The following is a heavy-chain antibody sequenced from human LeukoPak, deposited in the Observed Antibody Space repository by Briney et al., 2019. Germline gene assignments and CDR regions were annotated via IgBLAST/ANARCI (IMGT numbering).Heavy chain of an antibody. CDR1: GFTFSSYW. V-gene: IGHV3-7*01. Sequence: PGGSLRLSCAASGFTFSSYWMSWVRQAPGKGLEWVANIKQDGSEKYYVDSVKGRFTISRDNAKNSLYLQMNSLRAEDTAVYYCARGPYYDFWSGYYTDGFDYWGQGTLVTVSS. CDR2: IKQDGSEK. D-gene: IGHD3-3*01. J-gene: IGHJ4*02. CDR3: ARGPYYDFWSGYYTDGFDY.